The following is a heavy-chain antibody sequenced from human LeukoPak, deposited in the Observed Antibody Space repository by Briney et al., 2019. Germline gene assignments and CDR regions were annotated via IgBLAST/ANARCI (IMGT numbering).Heavy chain of an antibody. CDR1: GFNFSDHF. D-gene: IGHD3-9*01. CDR2: ISSSTSTM. CDR3: AREVLHYDVLTGYYPPYNWFDP. V-gene: IGHV3-11*04. Sequence: GGSLRLSCAASGFNFSDHFMTWIRQAPGKGLEWVSYISSSTSTMYYADSVKGRFTISRDNAKNSLYLQMNSLRAEDTAVYYCAREVLHYDVLTGYYPPYNWFDPWGQGTLVTVSS. J-gene: IGHJ5*02.